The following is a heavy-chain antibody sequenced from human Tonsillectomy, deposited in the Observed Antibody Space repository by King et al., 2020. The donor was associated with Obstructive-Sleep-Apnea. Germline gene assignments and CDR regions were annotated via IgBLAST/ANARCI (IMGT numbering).Heavy chain of an antibody. CDR3: ARDKSGKGFCSGGSCYSRTWFDP. CDR2: LSAYNGNT. Sequence: QLVQSGAEVKKPGASVKVSCKASGYTFTSYGISWVRQAPGQGLEWMGWLSAYNGNTNYAQKLQGRVTITTDTSTSTAYLGLRSLRSNDTAVYYCARDKSGKGFCSGGSCYSRTWFDPWGQGTLVTVSS. D-gene: IGHD2-15*01. CDR1: GYTFTSYG. V-gene: IGHV1-18*01. J-gene: IGHJ5*02.